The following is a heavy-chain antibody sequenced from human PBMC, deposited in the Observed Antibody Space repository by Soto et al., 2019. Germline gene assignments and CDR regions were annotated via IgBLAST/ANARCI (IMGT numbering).Heavy chain of an antibody. CDR1: GGTFSSCA. CDR2: IIHIFGTA. CDR3: ARESSNRYGMDV. V-gene: IGHV1-69*13. Sequence: SVKVSCKASGGTFSSCAISWVRQAPGQGLEWMGGIIHIFGTANYAQKFQGRVTITADESTSTAYMELSSLRSEDTAVYYCARESSNRYGMDVWGQGTTVTVSS. J-gene: IGHJ6*02. D-gene: IGHD2-21*01.